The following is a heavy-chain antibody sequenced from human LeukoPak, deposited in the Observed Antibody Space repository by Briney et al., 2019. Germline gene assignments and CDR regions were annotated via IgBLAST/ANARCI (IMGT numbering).Heavy chain of an antibody. J-gene: IGHJ3*02. V-gene: IGHV3-30*01. CDR3: ARVRRFSVGAFDI. Sequence: GGSLRLSCAASGFTFSSYAMHWVRQAPGKGLEWVAVISHDGSNKYYAGSVKGRFTISRDNSKNTLYLQMNSLRAEDTAVYYCARVRRFSVGAFDIWGQGTMVTVSS. CDR1: GFTFSSYA. D-gene: IGHD3-16*01. CDR2: ISHDGSNK.